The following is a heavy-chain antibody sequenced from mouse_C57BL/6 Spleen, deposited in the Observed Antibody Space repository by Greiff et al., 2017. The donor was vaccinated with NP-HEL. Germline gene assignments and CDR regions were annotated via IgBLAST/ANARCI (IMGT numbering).Heavy chain of an antibody. CDR1: GYTFTDYY. V-gene: IGHV1-26*01. CDR3: ARWGTTVVATWDYYAMDY. J-gene: IGHJ4*01. Sequence: EVQLQQSGPELVKPGASVKISCKASGYTFTDYYMNWVKQSHGKSLEWIGDINPNNGGTSYNQKFKGKATLTVDKSSSTAYMELRSLTSEDSAVYYCARWGTTVVATWDYYAMDYWGQGTSVTVSS. D-gene: IGHD1-1*01. CDR2: INPNNGGT.